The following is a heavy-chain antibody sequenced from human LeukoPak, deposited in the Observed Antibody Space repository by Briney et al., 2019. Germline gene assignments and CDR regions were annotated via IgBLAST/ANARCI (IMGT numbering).Heavy chain of an antibody. CDR3: AKDSYPGIAVAGVMYYFDY. CDR1: GFPFSSYA. CDR2: ISGSGGST. D-gene: IGHD6-19*01. V-gene: IGHV3-23*01. Sequence: GSLSLSCAASGFPFSSYAMSWVRQAPGKGLEWVSAISGSGGSTYYADSVKGRFTISRDNSKNTLYLQMNSLRAEDTAVYYCAKDSYPGIAVAGVMYYFDYWGQGTLVTVSS. J-gene: IGHJ4*02.